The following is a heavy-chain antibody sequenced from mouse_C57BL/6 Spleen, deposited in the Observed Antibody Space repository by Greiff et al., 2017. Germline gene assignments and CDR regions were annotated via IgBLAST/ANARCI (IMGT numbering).Heavy chain of an antibody. CDR1: GYAFSSYW. J-gene: IGHJ2*01. V-gene: IGHV1-80*01. CDR2: IYPGDGDT. D-gene: IGHD3-2*02. Sequence: QVQLQQSGAELVKPGASVKISCKASGYAFSSYWMNWVKQRPGKGLEWIGQIYPGDGDTNYNGKFKGKATLTADKSSSTAYMQLSSLTSEDSAVYFCARGEQLRLPDYWGQGTTLTVSS. CDR3: ARGEQLRLPDY.